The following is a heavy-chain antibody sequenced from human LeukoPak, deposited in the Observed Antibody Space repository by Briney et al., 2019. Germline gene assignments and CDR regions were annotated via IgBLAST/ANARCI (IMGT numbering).Heavy chain of an antibody. CDR2: VSPDGDRE. Sequence: GGSLRLSCAASGLTFSSHWMSWVRQAPGQGLEWVANVSPDGDRENYVDSVKGRFSISRDNAKNSLFLQMHSLSAEDTAVYYCASKFPYCSGGSCALGGQGTLVTVSS. J-gene: IGHJ4*02. D-gene: IGHD2-15*01. CDR3: ASKFPYCSGGSCAL. CDR1: GLTFSSHW. V-gene: IGHV3-7*01.